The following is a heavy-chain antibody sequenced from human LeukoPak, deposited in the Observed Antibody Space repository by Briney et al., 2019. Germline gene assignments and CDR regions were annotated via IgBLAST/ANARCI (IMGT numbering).Heavy chain of an antibody. V-gene: IGHV3-43D*03. CDR1: GFTFDDYA. D-gene: IGHD2-15*01. CDR3: AKDISSCSGGSCYPNFDY. CDR2: ISWDGGST. J-gene: IGHJ4*02. Sequence: GGSLRLSCAASGFTFDDYAMHWVRQAPGKGLEWDSLISWDGGSTYYADSVKGRFTISRDNSKNSLYLQMNSLRAEDTALYYCAKDISSCSGGSCYPNFDYWGQGTLVTVSS.